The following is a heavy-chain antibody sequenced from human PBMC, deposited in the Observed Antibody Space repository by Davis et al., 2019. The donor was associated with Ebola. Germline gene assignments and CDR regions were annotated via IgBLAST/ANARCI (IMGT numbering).Heavy chain of an antibody. D-gene: IGHD6-19*01. CDR2: ISDNGRTI. V-gene: IGHV3-48*03. CDR3: VRGGYSSGWKWDY. Sequence: GESLKISCEVSGFIFSSYGMNWVRQAPGKGLEWISYISDNGRTIWHADSVKGRFTTSRDNAKDSLTLQMTSLTADDMGVYYCVRGGYSSGWKWDYWGQGALVTVSS. J-gene: IGHJ4*02. CDR1: GFIFSSYG.